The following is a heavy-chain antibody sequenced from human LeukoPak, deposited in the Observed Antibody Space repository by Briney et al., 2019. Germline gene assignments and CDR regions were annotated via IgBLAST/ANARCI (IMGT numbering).Heavy chain of an antibody. V-gene: IGHV4-38-2*02. D-gene: IGHD4-23*01. Sequence: PSETLSLTCSVSGYSISSGYYWGWIRQPPGKGLEWIGSIYQSGSTYYNPSLKSRITISVDTSKNQFSLKLSSVTAADTAVYYCARDSEYGGLGGFDYWGQGTLVTVSS. CDR1: GYSISSGYY. CDR3: ARDSEYGGLGGFDY. J-gene: IGHJ4*02. CDR2: IYQSGST.